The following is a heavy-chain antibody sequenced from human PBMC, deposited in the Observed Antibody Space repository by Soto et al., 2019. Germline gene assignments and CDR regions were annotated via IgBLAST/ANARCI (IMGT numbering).Heavy chain of an antibody. D-gene: IGHD4-17*01. CDR1: GYTFTSYY. CDR3: AREPPTTVTTLYYYYGMDV. CDR2: INPSGGST. V-gene: IGHV1-46*03. Sequence: QVQLVQSGAEAKKPGASVKVSCKASGYTFTSYYMHWVRQAPGQGLEWMGIINPSGGSTSYAQKFQGRVTMTRDTSTSTVYMELSSLRSEDTAVYYCAREPPTTVTTLYYYYGMDVWGQGTTVTVSS. J-gene: IGHJ6*02.